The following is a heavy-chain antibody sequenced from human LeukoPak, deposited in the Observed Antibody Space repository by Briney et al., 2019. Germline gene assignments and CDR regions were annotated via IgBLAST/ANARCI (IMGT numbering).Heavy chain of an antibody. CDR3: ARVKWATITTRSAGYFDY. CDR1: GFSLSSYA. J-gene: IGHJ4*02. CDR2: ISSTDAGT. Sequence: PGGSLRLSCAASGFSLSSYAMSWVRQAPGKGLEWVSAISSTDAGTYHADSVRGRFTISRDSSKNTLYLQMNSLRAEDAAVYYCARVKWATITTRSAGYFDYWGQGTLVTVSS. V-gene: IGHV3-23*01. D-gene: IGHD5-12*01.